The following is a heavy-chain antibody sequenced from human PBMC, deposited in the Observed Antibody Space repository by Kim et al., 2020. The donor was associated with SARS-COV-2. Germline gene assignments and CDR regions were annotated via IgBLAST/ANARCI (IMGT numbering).Heavy chain of an antibody. CDR2: INSDGSTT. CDR1: GFTFSNDL. J-gene: IGHJ4*02. D-gene: IGHD3-9*01. Sequence: GGSLRLSCAASGFTFSNDLMYWVRQAPGKGPVCVSRINSDGSTTHYADSVKGRSTISRDNAKNTLHLQMNSLRAEDTAVYYCARGWGAAWFFESWGQGTLVTVSS. CDR3: ARGWGAAWFFES. V-gene: IGHV3-74*01.